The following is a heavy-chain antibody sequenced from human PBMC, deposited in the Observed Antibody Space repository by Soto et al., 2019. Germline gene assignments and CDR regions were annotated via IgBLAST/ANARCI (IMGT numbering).Heavy chain of an antibody. CDR2: IYPGDSDT. Sequence: GESLKISCKGSGYSFTSYWIRWLRQMPGKGLEWMGIIYPGDSDTRYSPSFQGQVTISADKSISTAYLQWSSLKASDTALYYCARTSAAGKYYYGMDVWGQGTTVTVSS. V-gene: IGHV5-51*01. CDR3: ARTSAAGKYYYGMDV. CDR1: GYSFTSYW. J-gene: IGHJ6*02. D-gene: IGHD6-13*01.